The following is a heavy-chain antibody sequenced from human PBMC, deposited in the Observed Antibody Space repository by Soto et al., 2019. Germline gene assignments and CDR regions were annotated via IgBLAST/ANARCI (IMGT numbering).Heavy chain of an antibody. J-gene: IGHJ4*02. Sequence: ASVKVSCKSSAYTFTSYDINWVRQATGKELEWMGWMNPNSGNTGYAQKFQGRVTMTRNTSISTAYMELSSLRSEDTAVYYCARGHDFWSGYYTGGGYWGQGTLVTVSS. CDR1: AYTFTSYD. D-gene: IGHD3-3*01. V-gene: IGHV1-8*01. CDR3: ARGHDFWSGYYTGGGY. CDR2: MNPNSGNT.